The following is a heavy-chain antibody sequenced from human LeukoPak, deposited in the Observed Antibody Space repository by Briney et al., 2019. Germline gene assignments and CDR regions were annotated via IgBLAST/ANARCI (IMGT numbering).Heavy chain of an antibody. CDR3: ARGPGGCSGGSCYHDY. CDR2: INTHTGDT. CDR1: GYTFTTYD. Sequence: ASVKVSCKAPGYTFTTYDISWVRQAPGQGPEWMGWINTHTGDTRYGQKVQGRVTMTTDTSTSTAYMELRSLESDDTAVYFCARGPGGCSGGSCYHDYWGQGTLVTVSS. D-gene: IGHD2-15*01. J-gene: IGHJ4*02. V-gene: IGHV1-18*01.